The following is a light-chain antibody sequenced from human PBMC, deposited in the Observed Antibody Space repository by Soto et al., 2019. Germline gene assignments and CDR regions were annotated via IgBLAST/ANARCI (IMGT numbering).Light chain of an antibody. V-gene: IGKV3D-20*01. CDR3: QHYGSSPWT. CDR1: QTVGSTY. Sequence: EIVLTQSPATLSLSPGKRATLSCGASQTVGSTYLAWYHQKPGLAPRLLIYDTSSRATGIPDRFSGSGSGTDFTLTISRLEPEDFAVYSCQHYGSSPWTFGQGAKVEIK. J-gene: IGKJ1*01. CDR2: DTS.